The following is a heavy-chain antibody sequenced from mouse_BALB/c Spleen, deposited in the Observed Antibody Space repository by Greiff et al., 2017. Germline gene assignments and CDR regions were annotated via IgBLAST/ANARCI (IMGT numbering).Heavy chain of an antibody. CDR2: IWRGGST. V-gene: IGHV2-5-1*01. Sequence: QVQLQQSGPSLVQPSQSLSITCTVSGFSLTSYGVHWVRQSPGKGLEWLGVIWRGGSTDYNAAFMSRLSITKDNSKSQVFFKMNSLQADDTAIYYCAKEDYGSSSMDYWGQGTSVTVSS. CDR1: GFSLTSYG. J-gene: IGHJ4*01. D-gene: IGHD1-1*01. CDR3: AKEDYGSSSMDY.